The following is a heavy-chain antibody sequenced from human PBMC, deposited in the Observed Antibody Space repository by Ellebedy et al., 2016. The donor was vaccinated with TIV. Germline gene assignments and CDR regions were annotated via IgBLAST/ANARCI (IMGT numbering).Heavy chain of an antibody. CDR2: ISWNSGAI. J-gene: IGHJ4*02. CDR3: ARNSHFDWSFYIDH. Sequence: GGSLRLSCAASGFTFDDYAMQWVRRAPGKGLEWVAGISWNSGAIGYADSVKGRFTISRDNSRDTLYLQMNSLKADDTAVYFCARNSHFDWSFYIDHWGQGTLVTVSS. V-gene: IGHV3-9*01. CDR1: GFTFDDYA. D-gene: IGHD3-9*01.